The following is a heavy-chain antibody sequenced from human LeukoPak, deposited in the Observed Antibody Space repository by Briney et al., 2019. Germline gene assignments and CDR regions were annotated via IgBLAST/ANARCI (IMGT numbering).Heavy chain of an antibody. Sequence: SVKVSCKASGGTFSSYAISWVRQAPGQGLEWMGRIIPIFGTANYAQKFQGRVTITADKSTSTAYMELSSLRSEDTAVYYCARDCSSTNCPEGDYWGQGTLVTVSS. J-gene: IGHJ4*02. CDR1: GGTFSSYA. D-gene: IGHD2-2*01. CDR3: ARDCSSTNCPEGDY. CDR2: IIPIFGTA. V-gene: IGHV1-69*06.